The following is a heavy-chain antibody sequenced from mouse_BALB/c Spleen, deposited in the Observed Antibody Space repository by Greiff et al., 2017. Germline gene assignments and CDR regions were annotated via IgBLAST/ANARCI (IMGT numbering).Heavy chain of an antibody. D-gene: IGHD1-1*01. J-gene: IGHJ3*01. CDR3: ARSYYYGSSWFAY. CDR2: ISYSGST. Sequence: EVQRVESGPGLVKPSQSLSLTCTVTGYSITSDYAWNWIRQFPGNKLEWIAYISYSGSTSYNPSLKSRISITRDTSKNQFFLQLNSVTTEDTATYYCARSYYYGSSWFAYWGQGTLVTVSA. CDR1: GYSITSDYA. V-gene: IGHV3-2*02.